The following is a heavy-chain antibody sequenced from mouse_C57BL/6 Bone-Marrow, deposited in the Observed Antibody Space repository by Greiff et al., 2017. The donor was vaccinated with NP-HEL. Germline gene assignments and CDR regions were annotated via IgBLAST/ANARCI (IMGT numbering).Heavy chain of an antibody. Sequence: EVQVVESEGGLVQPGSSMKLSCTASGFTFSDYHMAWVRQVPEKGLEWVANINYDGSSTYYLDSLKSRFIISRDNAKNILYLQMSSLKSEDTATYYCAREGGLRRRTYAMDYWGQGTSVTVSS. CDR2: INYDGSST. V-gene: IGHV5-16*01. CDR3: AREGGLRRRTYAMDY. D-gene: IGHD2-4*01. CDR1: GFTFSDYH. J-gene: IGHJ4*01.